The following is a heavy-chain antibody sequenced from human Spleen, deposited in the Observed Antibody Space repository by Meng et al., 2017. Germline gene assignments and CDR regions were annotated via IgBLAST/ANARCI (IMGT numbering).Heavy chain of an antibody. CDR2: IYYSGKT. Sequence: ESLKISCAASGFTFSNAWMTWVRQAPGKGLEWIGYIYYSGKTDYNPSLKSQVTLSVDSSKNQFSLELNSVIAADTAVYYCTRYKYYYYGLDVWGQGTTVTVSS. CDR1: GFTFSNAW. CDR3: TRYKYYYYGLDV. J-gene: IGHJ6*02. V-gene: IGHV4-59*12. D-gene: IGHD1-14*01.